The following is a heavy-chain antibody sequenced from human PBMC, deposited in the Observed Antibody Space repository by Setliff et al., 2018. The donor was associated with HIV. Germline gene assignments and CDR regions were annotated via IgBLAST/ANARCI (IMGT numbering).Heavy chain of an antibody. CDR1: GGFIGTYY. D-gene: IGHD3-3*01. CDR2: VCYTGST. CDR3: ARGRVTLNGVAAGPHYMDV. V-gene: IGHV4-59*13. J-gene: IGHJ6*03. Sequence: SETLSLTCTVSGGFIGTYYWSWIRQSPGKGLEWIGSVCYTGSTNYNPSLESRVTMSVDTSKNQFSLRLMSLTAADTAIYYCARGRVTLNGVAAGPHYMDVWGKGNTVTVSS.